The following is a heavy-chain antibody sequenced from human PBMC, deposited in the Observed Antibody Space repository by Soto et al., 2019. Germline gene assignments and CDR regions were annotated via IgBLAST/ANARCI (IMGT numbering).Heavy chain of an antibody. CDR1: GGSFSGYY. CDR3: ARDTIFGYYYYGMDV. CDR2: INHSGST. V-gene: IGHV4-34*01. D-gene: IGHD3-3*01. J-gene: IGHJ6*02. Sequence: SETLSLTCAVYGGSFSGYYWSWIRQPPGKGLEWIGEINHSGSTNYNPSLKSRVTISVDTSKNQFSLKLSSVTAADTAVYYCARDTIFGYYYYGMDVWGQGTTVTVSS.